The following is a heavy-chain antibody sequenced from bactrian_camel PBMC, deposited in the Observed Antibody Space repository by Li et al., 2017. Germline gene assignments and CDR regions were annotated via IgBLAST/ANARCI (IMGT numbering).Heavy chain of an antibody. J-gene: IGHJ6*01. CDR3: AARGPYCYTKLSVRDFTY. V-gene: IGHV3S61*01. D-gene: IGHD2*01. CDR1: GYKSYY. CDR2: IDTSGRT. Sequence: ESGGGSVQAGGSLKLSCVVSGYKSYYMAWFRQAPGNEREAVAFIDTSGRTTYADSVKDRFIISQEKNKNTVYLQMNSLKPEDTAMYYCAARGPYCYTKLSVRDFTYWGQGTQVTVS.